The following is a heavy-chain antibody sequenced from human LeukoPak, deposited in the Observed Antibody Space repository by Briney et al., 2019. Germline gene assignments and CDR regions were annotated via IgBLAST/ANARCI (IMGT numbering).Heavy chain of an antibody. V-gene: IGHV3-20*04. J-gene: IGHJ4*02. CDR2: INWNGGST. Sequence: GGSLRLSCAASGFTFDDYGMSWVRQAPGTGLEWVSGINWNGGSTGYADSVKGRFTISRDNAKNSLYLQMNSLRAEDTALYYCARDPTYVWGSYRPYYFDYWGQGTLVTVSS. CDR3: ARDPTYVWGSYRPYYFDY. D-gene: IGHD3-16*02. CDR1: GFTFDDYG.